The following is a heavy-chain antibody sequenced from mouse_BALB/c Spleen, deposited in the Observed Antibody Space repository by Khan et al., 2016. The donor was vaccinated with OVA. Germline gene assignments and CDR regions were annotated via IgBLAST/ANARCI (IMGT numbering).Heavy chain of an antibody. D-gene: IGHD2-1*01. Sequence: EVELVESGEGLVQPGGSLKLSCAASGFTFSSYGMSWVRQTPDKRLELVATINTNVGSTYYPDSVKGRFTISRDNAKNTLYLQMSSLKSEDTAMYYCARVGIIYYGNYAYYFDYWGQGTTLTVSS. V-gene: IGHV5-6-3*01. J-gene: IGHJ2*01. CDR2: INTNVGST. CDR1: GFTFSSYG. CDR3: ARVGIIYYGNYAYYFDY.